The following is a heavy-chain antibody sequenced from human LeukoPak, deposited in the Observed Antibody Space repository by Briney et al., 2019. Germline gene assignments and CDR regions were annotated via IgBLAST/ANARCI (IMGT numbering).Heavy chain of an antibody. J-gene: IGHJ4*02. CDR3: ARGLYGDYYFDY. CDR2: INHSGST. V-gene: IGHV4-34*01. Sequence: SETLSLTCAVYGGSFSGYYWRWIRQPPGKGLEWIREINHSGSTNYNPSLKSRVTISVDTSKNQFPLKLSSVTAADTAVYYCARGLYGDYYFDYWGQGTLVTVSS. CDR1: GGSFSGYY. D-gene: IGHD4-17*01.